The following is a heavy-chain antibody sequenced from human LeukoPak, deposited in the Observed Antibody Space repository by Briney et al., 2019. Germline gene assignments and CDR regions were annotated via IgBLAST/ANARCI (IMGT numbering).Heavy chain of an antibody. CDR3: AMLRGIAAAGRGG. D-gene: IGHD6-13*01. V-gene: IGHV3-20*04. Sequence: GGSLRLSCAASGFTLDDYGMSWVRQAPGKGLEWVSGINWNGGSTGYADSVKGRFTLSRDNAKNSLYLQMNSLRAEDTALYYCAMLRGIAAAGRGGWGQGTLVTVSS. CDR2: INWNGGST. CDR1: GFTLDDYG. J-gene: IGHJ4*02.